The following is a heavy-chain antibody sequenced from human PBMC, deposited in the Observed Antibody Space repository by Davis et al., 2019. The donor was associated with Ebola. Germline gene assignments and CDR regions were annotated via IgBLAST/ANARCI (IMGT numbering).Heavy chain of an antibody. Sequence: HTGGSLRLSCAASGFTFSSYWMHWVRQAPGKGLVWVSRINSDGSSTDYADSVKGRFTISRDNAKNTMYLQMNSLRVEDTALYYCARDPRGATFDYWGQGALVTVSS. D-gene: IGHD5-12*01. J-gene: IGHJ4*02. CDR3: ARDPRGATFDY. CDR1: GFTFSSYW. V-gene: IGHV3-74*01. CDR2: INSDGSST.